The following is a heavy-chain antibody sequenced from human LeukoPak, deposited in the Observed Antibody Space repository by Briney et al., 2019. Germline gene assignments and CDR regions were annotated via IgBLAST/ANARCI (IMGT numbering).Heavy chain of an antibody. D-gene: IGHD3-22*01. CDR2: VYPDVSDT. V-gene: IGHV5-51*01. J-gene: IGHJ4*02. CDR1: GYSFTTYW. CDR3: VRQDSRGFEF. Sequence: GESLKISCQSSGYSFTTYWIGWVRQMPGKGLEWMGIVYPDVSDTKYSPSFRGHVTISADRSSRTAYLQWSSLKASDTAMYYCVRQDSRGFEFWGQGALVTVSS.